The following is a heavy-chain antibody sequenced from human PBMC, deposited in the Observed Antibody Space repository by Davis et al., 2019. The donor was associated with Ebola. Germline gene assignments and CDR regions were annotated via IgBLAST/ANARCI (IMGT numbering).Heavy chain of an antibody. CDR1: GGTFSSST. J-gene: IGHJ4*02. D-gene: IGHD3-3*01. Sequence: SVKVSCKASGGTFSSSTISWVRQAPGQGLEWMGRIIPILGIANYAQKFQGRVTITADKSTSTAYMELRSLRSDDTAVYYCAREKLGGSADYWGQGTLVTVSS. V-gene: IGHV1-69*04. CDR2: IIPILGIA. CDR3: AREKLGGSADY.